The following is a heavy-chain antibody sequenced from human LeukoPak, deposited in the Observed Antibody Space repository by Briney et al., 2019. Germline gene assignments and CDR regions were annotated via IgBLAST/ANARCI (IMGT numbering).Heavy chain of an antibody. Sequence: GGSLRLSCEASGFTFSIFPMHWVRQAPGNWLEWVALISSVSEKYSADSVKGRFTISRKNPKNLPSLQINTLKADDPAFNYFARDLELSAVYYFDSWGQGTLVIVSS. CDR3: ARDLELSAVYYFDS. J-gene: IGHJ4*02. CDR2: ISSVSEK. D-gene: IGHD3-3*01. CDR1: GFTFSIFP. V-gene: IGHV3-30*04.